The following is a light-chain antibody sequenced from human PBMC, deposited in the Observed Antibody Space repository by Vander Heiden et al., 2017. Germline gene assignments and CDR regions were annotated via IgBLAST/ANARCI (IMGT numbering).Light chain of an antibody. CDR3: QQTYSTPST. V-gene: IGKV1-39*01. CDR2: GAS. J-gene: IGKJ1*01. CDR1: QSISSF. Sequence: DIQMTQSPSSLSASVGGRVTITCRASQSISSFLNWYQQKPGKAPKLLIYGASSFQSGVPSSFSGSGSGTDFTLTISSLQPEDFATYYCQQTYSTPSTFGHGTKVGIE.